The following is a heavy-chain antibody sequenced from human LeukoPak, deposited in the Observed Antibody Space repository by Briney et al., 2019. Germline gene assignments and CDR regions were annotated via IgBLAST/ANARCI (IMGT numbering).Heavy chain of an antibody. CDR1: GFTFSSYG. J-gene: IGHJ4*02. CDR3: ARSTVTRQYYFDY. Sequence: PGGSLRLSCAASGFTFSSYGMHWVRQAPGKGLEWVANIKQDGSEKYYVDSVKGRFTISRDNAKNSLYLQMNSLRAEDTAVYYCARSTVTRQYYFDYWGQGTLVTVSS. D-gene: IGHD4-17*01. V-gene: IGHV3-7*03. CDR2: IKQDGSEK.